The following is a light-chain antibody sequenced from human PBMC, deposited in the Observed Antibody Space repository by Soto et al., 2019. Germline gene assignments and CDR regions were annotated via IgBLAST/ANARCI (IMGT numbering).Light chain of an antibody. CDR1: QGISSS. Sequence: AIQLTQSPSSLSASVGDSVTITCRASQGISSSLAWYQQTPGRAPKLLIYDASTLASGVPSRFSGSRSGTDFTLTVSSLQTEDFATYYCQHFDDSPCTFGPGTKVDI. CDR3: QHFDDSPCT. V-gene: IGKV1D-13*01. CDR2: DAS. J-gene: IGKJ3*01.